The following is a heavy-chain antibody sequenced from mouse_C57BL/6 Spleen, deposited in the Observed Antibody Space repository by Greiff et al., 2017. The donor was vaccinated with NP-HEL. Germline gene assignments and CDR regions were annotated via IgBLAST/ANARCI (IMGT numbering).Heavy chain of an antibody. J-gene: IGHJ2*01. CDR3: ARKASYYVDY. Sequence: QVQLQQPGAELVRPGSSVKLSCKASGYTFTSYWMDWVKQRPGQGLEWIGNIYPSDSETHYNQKFKDKATLTVDKSSSTAYMQLSSLTSEDSAVYYCARKASYYVDYWGQGTTLTVSS. D-gene: IGHD6-1*01. CDR2: IYPSDSET. V-gene: IGHV1-61*01. CDR1: GYTFTSYW.